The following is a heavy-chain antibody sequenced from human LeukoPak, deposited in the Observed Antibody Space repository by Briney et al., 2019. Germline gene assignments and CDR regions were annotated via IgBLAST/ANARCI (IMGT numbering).Heavy chain of an antibody. J-gene: IGHJ6*03. V-gene: IGHV4-34*01. D-gene: IGHD3-9*01. CDR3: ARVARYFDWLRRGNYYYYMDV. CDR1: GGSFSGYY. CDR2: INHSGST. Sequence: SETLSLTCAVYGGSFSGYYWSWIRQPPGKGLEWIGEINHSGSTNYNPSLKSRVTISVDTSKNQFSLKLSSVTAADTAVYYCARVARYFDWLRRGNYYYYMDVWGKGTTVTVSS.